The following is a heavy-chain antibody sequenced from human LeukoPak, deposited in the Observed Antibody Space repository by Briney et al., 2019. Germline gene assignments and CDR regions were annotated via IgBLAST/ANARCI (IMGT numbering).Heavy chain of an antibody. CDR2: IYYSGST. J-gene: IGHJ4*02. V-gene: IGHV4-39*01. CDR1: GGSISSSSYY. CDR3: AEEMATITNYFDY. Sequence: SETLSLTCTVSGGSISSSSYYWGWIRQPPGKGLEWIGSIYYSGSTYYNPSLKSRVTISVDTSKNQFSLKLSSVTAADTAVYYCAEEMATITNYFDYWGQGTLVTVSS. D-gene: IGHD5-24*01.